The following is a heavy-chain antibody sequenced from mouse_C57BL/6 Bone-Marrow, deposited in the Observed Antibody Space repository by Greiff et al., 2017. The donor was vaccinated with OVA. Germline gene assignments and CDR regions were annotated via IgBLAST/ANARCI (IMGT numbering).Heavy chain of an antibody. V-gene: IGHV1-50*01. Sequence: VQLQQSGAELVKPGASVKLSCKASGYTFTSYWMQWVKQRPGQGLEWIGEIDPSDSYTNYNQKFKGKATLTVDTSSSTAYMQLSSLTSEDSAVYYCARERASWDLFFADWGQGTLVTVSA. D-gene: IGHD4-1*01. CDR1: GYTFTSYW. CDR3: ARERASWDLFFAD. CDR2: IDPSDSYT. J-gene: IGHJ3*01.